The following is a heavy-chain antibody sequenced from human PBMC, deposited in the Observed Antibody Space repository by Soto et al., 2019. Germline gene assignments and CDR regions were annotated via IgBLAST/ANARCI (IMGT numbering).Heavy chain of an antibody. CDR2: ISAYNGNT. CDR3: ARGGPGYSSSWRRCDP. J-gene: IGHJ5*02. Sequence: QVQLVQSGAAVKKPGASVQVSCKASGYTFTSYGISWVRQAPGRGLEWMGWISAYNGNTNYAQKLQGRVTMTTDTAPSTDYMELRSLRSDDTAVYYCARGGPGYSSSWRRCDPWGQGTLVTVSS. V-gene: IGHV1-18*01. D-gene: IGHD6-13*01. CDR1: GYTFTSYG.